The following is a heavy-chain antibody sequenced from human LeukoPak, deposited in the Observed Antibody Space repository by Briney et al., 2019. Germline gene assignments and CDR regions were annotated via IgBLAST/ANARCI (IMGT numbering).Heavy chain of an antibody. V-gene: IGHV1-2*02. J-gene: IGHJ3*02. CDR3: ASTNWISDAFDI. Sequence: GASVKVSCKASGYAFTGYYMHWVRQASGQGLEWMGWINPNSGGTNYAQKFQGRVTMTRDTSISTAYMELSRLRSDDTAVYYCASTNWISDAFDIWGQGTMVTVSS. D-gene: IGHD1-1*01. CDR2: INPNSGGT. CDR1: GYAFTGYY.